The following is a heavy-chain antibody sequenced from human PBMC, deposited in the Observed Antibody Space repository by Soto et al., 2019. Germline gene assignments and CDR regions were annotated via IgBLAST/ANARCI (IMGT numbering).Heavy chain of an antibody. Sequence: SQTLSLTCVISGDSVSSNSAAWNWIRQSPSRGLEWLGRTYYRSKWYNDYAVSVKSRITINPDTSKNQFSLQLNSVTPEDTAVYYCARGGCSSTSCYNWFDPWGQGTLVTVSS. CDR2: TYYRSKWYN. CDR1: GDSVSSNSAA. D-gene: IGHD2-2*01. CDR3: ARGGCSSTSCYNWFDP. J-gene: IGHJ5*02. V-gene: IGHV6-1*01.